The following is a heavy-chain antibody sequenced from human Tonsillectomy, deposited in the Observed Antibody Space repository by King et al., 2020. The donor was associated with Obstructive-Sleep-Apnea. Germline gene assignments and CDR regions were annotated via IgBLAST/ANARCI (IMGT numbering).Heavy chain of an antibody. Sequence: HVQLVESGGGVVQPGRSLRLSCAASGFGFNVYGMHWVRQAPGKGLEWVAVIWYDGSSTYYADSVKGRFTISRDNSKKTLDLQMNSLRVEDTAVYYCARDPGRAAALHSNDYFGMDVWGQGTTVTVSS. V-gene: IGHV3-33*01. CDR1: GFGFNVYG. J-gene: IGHJ6*02. D-gene: IGHD6-13*01. CDR2: IWYDGSST. CDR3: ARDPGRAAALHSNDYFGMDV.